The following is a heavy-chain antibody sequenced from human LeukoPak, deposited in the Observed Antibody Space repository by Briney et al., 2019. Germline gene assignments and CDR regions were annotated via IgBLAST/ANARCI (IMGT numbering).Heavy chain of an antibody. V-gene: IGHV1-46*01. CDR2: INPSGGST. CDR3: ARDDTAMDPWDY. D-gene: IGHD5-18*01. CDR1: GGTFSSYA. Sequence: ASVKVSCKASGGTFSSYAISWVRQAPGQGLEWMGIINPSGGSTSYAQKFQGRVTMTRDTSTSTVYMELSSLRYEDTAVYYCARDDTAMDPWDYWGQGTLVTVSS. J-gene: IGHJ4*02.